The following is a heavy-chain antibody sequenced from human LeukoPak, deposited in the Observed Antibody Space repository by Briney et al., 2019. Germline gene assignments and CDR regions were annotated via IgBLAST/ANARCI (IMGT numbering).Heavy chain of an antibody. CDR3: ARGKSGMAYFDY. Sequence: GGSLRLSCAASGFTFSSYSMNWVRQAPGKGLEWLSYITSSSTVQYADSVKGRFTISRDNAKNSLYLQMNSLRAEDTAVYYCARGKSGMAYFDYWGQGTPVTVSS. D-gene: IGHD5-18*01. J-gene: IGHJ4*02. CDR1: GFTFSSYS. CDR2: ITSSSTV. V-gene: IGHV3-48*01.